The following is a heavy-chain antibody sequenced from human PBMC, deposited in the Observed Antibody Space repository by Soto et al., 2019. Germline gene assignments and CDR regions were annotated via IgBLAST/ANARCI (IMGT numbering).Heavy chain of an antibody. D-gene: IGHD1-26*01. J-gene: IGHJ4*02. V-gene: IGHV4-4*07. CDR2: IYSSGSA. Sequence: QVHLQESGPTLLKSSETLSLTCTVSGCSMYTYSWTWIRQPAGKGLEWVGHIYSSGSANYNPSLKCRVSMSVASSKNQFSLKLNSVTAADTAVYYCAPIVGAKDYWGRATLVTVSS. CDR3: APIVGAKDY. CDR1: GCSMYTYS.